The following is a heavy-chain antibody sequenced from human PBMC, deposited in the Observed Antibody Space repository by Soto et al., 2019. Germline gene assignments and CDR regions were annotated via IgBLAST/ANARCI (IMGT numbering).Heavy chain of an antibody. J-gene: IGHJ6*02. CDR3: ARNVTRIADSYYGMDV. CDR1: GYTFTSYG. CDR2: ISGYNDNT. Sequence: ASVKVSCKASGYTFTSYGINWVRQAPGQGLEWMGWISGYNDNTNYAQRLQGRVTMATDTATSTAYMELRSLRSDDTAVYYCARNVTRIADSYYGMDVWGQGTKVPVYS. V-gene: IGHV1-18*04. D-gene: IGHD2-15*01.